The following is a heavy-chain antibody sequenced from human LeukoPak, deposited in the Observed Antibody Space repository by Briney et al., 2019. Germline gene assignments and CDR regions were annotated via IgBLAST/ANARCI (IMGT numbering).Heavy chain of an antibody. J-gene: IGHJ3*02. CDR3: TSAQDYYDSSGYYYDAFDI. CDR2: IRSKANSYAT. V-gene: IGHV3-73*01. D-gene: IGHD3-22*01. CDR1: GFTFSGSA. Sequence: PGGSLRLSCAASGFTFSGSAMHWVRQASGKGLEWVGRIRSKANSYATAYAASVKGRFTISRDDSKNTAYLQMNSLKTEDTAVYYCTSAQDYYDSSGYYYDAFDIWGQGTMVTVSS.